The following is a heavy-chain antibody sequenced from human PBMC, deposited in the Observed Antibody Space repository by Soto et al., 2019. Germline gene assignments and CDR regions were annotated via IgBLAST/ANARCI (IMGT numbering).Heavy chain of an antibody. J-gene: IGHJ1*01. V-gene: IGHV4-39*01. D-gene: IGHD3-16*02. CDR2: IYYSGST. Sequence: QLQLQESGPGLVKPSETLSLTCTVSGGSISSSSYYWGWIRQPPGKGLEWIGSIYYSGSTYYNPSLKSRVTISVDTSKNQFSLKLSSVTAADTAVYYCASRYYDYIWGSYRAAEYFQHWCQGTLVTVSS. CDR3: ASRYYDYIWGSYRAAEYFQH. CDR1: GGSISSSSYY.